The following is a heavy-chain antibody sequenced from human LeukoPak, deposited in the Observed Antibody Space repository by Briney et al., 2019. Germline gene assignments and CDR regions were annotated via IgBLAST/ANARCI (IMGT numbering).Heavy chain of an antibody. J-gene: IGHJ5*02. CDR1: GFTFSSYA. CDR3: ARVGYCSSTSCYTWGWFDP. CDR2: ISGSGGST. V-gene: IGHV3-23*01. Sequence: GGSLRLSCAASGFTFSSYAMSWVRQAPGKGLEWVSAISGSGGSTYYADSVKGRFTISRDNAKNSLYLQMNSLRAEDTAVYYCARVGYCSSTSCYTWGWFDPWGQGTLVTVSS. D-gene: IGHD2-2*02.